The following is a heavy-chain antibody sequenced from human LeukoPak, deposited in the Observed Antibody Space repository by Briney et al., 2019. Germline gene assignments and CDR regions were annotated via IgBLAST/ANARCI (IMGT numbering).Heavy chain of an antibody. CDR1: GYTLTGYY. D-gene: IGHD6-19*01. CDR3: ARDRVGSGWPRPYYFEV. Sequence: ASVRVSCKASGYTLTGYYLHWVRQAPGQGLEWMGWINPNTGATHSAQKFQGRITMTRDSSISTAYMDLSRLRSDDTAVYYCARDRVGSGWPRPYYFEVWGQGTLVTVSS. J-gene: IGHJ4*02. V-gene: IGHV1-2*02. CDR2: INPNTGAT.